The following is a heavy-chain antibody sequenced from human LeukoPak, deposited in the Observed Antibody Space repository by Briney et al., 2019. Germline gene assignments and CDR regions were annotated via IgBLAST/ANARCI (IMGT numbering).Heavy chain of an antibody. Sequence: SETLSLTCTVSGGSISSDDYYWSWIRQHPGKGLEWIGYIYYTGSTYYSPSLKSRLTIPVHTSKNQFSLKLSSVTAADTAVYYCAICDYGGPQGAFDIWGQGTMVTVSS. D-gene: IGHD4-23*01. CDR3: AICDYGGPQGAFDI. CDR2: IYYTGST. V-gene: IGHV4-31*03. J-gene: IGHJ3*02. CDR1: GGSISSDDYY.